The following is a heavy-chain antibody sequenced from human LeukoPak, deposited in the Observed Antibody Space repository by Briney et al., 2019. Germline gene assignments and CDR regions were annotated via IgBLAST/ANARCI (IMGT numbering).Heavy chain of an antibody. Sequence: GGSLRLSCAASGFTFSSYSMNWVRQAPGKGLGGVSSISSSSSYIYYADSVKGRFTISRDNAKNSLYLQMNSLRAEDTAVYYCARGPTVTSPFDYWGQGTLVTVSS. J-gene: IGHJ4*02. CDR3: ARGPTVTSPFDY. V-gene: IGHV3-21*01. CDR1: GFTFSSYS. D-gene: IGHD4-17*01. CDR2: ISSSSSYI.